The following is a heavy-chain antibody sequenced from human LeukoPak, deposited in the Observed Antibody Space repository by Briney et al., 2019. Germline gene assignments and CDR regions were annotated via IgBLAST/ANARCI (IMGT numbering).Heavy chain of an antibody. J-gene: IGHJ6*02. Sequence: ASVKVSCKASGGFFNNYAISWVRQAPGQGLEWMGRIIPILGTTNYTQNFQGRITITVDKSTSTAYMELRSLRSDDTAVYYCASGNYYYYGMDVWGQGTTVTVSS. CDR2: IIPILGTT. CDR1: GGFFNNYA. D-gene: IGHD1-14*01. V-gene: IGHV1-69*04. CDR3: ASGNYYYYGMDV.